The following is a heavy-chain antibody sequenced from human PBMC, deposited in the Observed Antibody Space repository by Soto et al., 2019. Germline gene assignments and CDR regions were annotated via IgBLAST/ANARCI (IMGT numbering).Heavy chain of an antibody. CDR3: ARWLGSSWYSDWFDP. Sequence: SETLSLTCAVYGGSFSGYYWSWIRQPPGKGLEWIGEINHSGSTNYNPSLKSRVTISVDTSKNQFSLKLSSVTAADTAVYYCARWLGSSWYSDWFDPWGQGTLVTVSS. CDR1: GGSFSGYY. CDR2: INHSGST. V-gene: IGHV4-34*01. J-gene: IGHJ5*02. D-gene: IGHD6-13*01.